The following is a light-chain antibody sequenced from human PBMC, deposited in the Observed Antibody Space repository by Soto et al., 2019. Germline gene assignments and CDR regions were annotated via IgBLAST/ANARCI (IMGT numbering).Light chain of an antibody. CDR3: QSYDSSLSGSV. J-gene: IGLJ3*02. CDR1: SSNIGAGYD. CDR2: GNS. Sequence: QSVLTQPPSVSGAPGQRVTMSCTGSSSNIGAGYDVHWYQQLPVTAPKLLIYGNSNRPSGVPDRFSGSKSGTSASLAITGLQAEDEADYYCQSYDSSLSGSVFGGGTKLTVL. V-gene: IGLV1-40*01.